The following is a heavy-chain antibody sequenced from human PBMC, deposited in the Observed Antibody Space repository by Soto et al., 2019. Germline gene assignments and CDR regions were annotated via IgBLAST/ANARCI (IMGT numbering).Heavy chain of an antibody. D-gene: IGHD2-8*01. CDR3: AKVVIDIVLMVYEPDYYGMDG. CDR1: GFTFSSYG. J-gene: IGHJ6*02. CDR2: ISYDGSNK. Sequence: GSLRLSCAASGFTFSSYGMHWVRQAPGKGLEWVAVISYDGSNKYYADSVKGRFTISRDNSKNTLYLQMNSLRAEDTAVYYCAKVVIDIVLMVYEPDYYGMDGWGQGTMVTVSS. V-gene: IGHV3-30*18.